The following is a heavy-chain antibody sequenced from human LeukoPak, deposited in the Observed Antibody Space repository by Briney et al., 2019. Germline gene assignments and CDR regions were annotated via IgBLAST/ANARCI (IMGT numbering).Heavy chain of an antibody. CDR1: GGTFSSYA. CDR2: ISAYNGNT. J-gene: IGHJ4*02. V-gene: IGHV1-18*01. D-gene: IGHD3-9*01. CDR3: ARESYDILTGSRLLDY. Sequence: ASVKVSCKASGGTFSSYAISWVRQAPGQGLEWMGWISAYNGNTNYAQKLQGRVTMTTDTSTSTAYTELRSLRSDDTAVYYCARESYDILTGSRLLDYWGQGTLVTVSS.